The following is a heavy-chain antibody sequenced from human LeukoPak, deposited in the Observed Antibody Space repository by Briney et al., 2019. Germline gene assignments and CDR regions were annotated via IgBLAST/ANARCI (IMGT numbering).Heavy chain of an antibody. D-gene: IGHD3-10*01. CDR2: IINRDGTT. Sequence: QSGGSLRLSCAASGFTFSSYAMNWVRQAPGKGLEWVSGIINRDGTTYYADSVKGRFTISRDNAKNSLYLQMNSLRAEDTALYYCARGVISNHAHYFDYWGQGTLVTVSS. CDR3: ARGVISNHAHYFDY. V-gene: IGHV3-23*01. J-gene: IGHJ4*02. CDR1: GFTFSSYA.